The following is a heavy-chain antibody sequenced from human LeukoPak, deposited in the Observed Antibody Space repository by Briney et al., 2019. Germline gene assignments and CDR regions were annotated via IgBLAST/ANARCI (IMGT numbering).Heavy chain of an antibody. J-gene: IGHJ4*02. Sequence: GGSLRLSCAASGFIFSNHWMTWVRQTPGKGLEFVANIKEDGSEIFYLDSVKGRFTISRDNAKNSVYLQMNSLRAEDTAVYYCARSPDGVDNWGQGTLVTVSS. D-gene: IGHD3-10*01. CDR2: IKEDGSEI. CDR1: GFIFSNHW. CDR3: ARSPDGVDN. V-gene: IGHV3-7*01.